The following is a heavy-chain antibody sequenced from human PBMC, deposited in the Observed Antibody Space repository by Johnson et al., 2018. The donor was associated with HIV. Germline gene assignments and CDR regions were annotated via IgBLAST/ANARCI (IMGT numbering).Heavy chain of an antibody. CDR2: ISGSGGST. Sequence: VQLVESGGGVVRPGGSLRLSCAASGFTFDDYGMSWVRQAPGKGLEWVSAISGSGGSTYYADSVKGRFTISRDNSKNTLYLQMNSLRAEDTAVYYCAKDRTSAQSAFDIWGQGTMVTVSS. CDR1: GFTFDDYG. J-gene: IGHJ3*02. CDR3: AKDRTSAQSAFDI. V-gene: IGHV3-23*04. D-gene: IGHD1-1*01.